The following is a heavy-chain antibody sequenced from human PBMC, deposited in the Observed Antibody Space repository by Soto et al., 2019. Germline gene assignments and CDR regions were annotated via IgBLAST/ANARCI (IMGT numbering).Heavy chain of an antibody. CDR1: GYTFTSYA. J-gene: IGHJ4*02. CDR2: INAGNGNT. D-gene: IGHD3-10*01. CDR3: ARSVRGIYYGSGYFDY. V-gene: IGHV1-3*01. Sequence: QVQLVQSGAEVKKPGASVKVSCKASGYTFTSYAMHWVRQAPGQRLEWMGWINAGNGNTKYSQKFKGRVTITRDTSASTAYMELSSLISEDTAVYYCARSVRGIYYGSGYFDYWGQGTLVTVSS.